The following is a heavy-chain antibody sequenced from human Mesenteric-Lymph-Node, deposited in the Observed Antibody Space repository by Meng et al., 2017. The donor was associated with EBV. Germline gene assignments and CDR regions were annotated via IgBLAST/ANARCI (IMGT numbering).Heavy chain of an antibody. CDR2: ISGSGGST. CDR1: GFTFSSYA. CDR3: AALKGIAVAGDEYFQH. Sequence: VQLVESGGGLVKPGRSLRLACADSGFTFSSYAMSWVRQAPGKGLEWVSAISGSGGSTYYADSVKGRFTISRDNSKNTLYLQMNSLRAEDTAVYYCAALKGIAVAGDEYFQHWGQGTLVTVSS. J-gene: IGHJ1*01. D-gene: IGHD6-19*01. V-gene: IGHV3-23*04.